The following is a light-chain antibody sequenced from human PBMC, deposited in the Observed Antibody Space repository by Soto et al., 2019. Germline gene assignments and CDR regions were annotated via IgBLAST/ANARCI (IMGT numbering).Light chain of an antibody. Sequence: QSVLTQPPSVSAAPGQKVTISCSGSSSKIGGNSVSWYQQLPGTAPKLLIYDDNKRPSGIPDRFSGSKSGTSATLGITGFQTGDEADYYCGSWDSSLSAYVLGTATKVTV. J-gene: IGLJ1*01. CDR3: GSWDSSLSAYV. V-gene: IGLV1-51*01. CDR1: SSKIGGNS. CDR2: DDN.